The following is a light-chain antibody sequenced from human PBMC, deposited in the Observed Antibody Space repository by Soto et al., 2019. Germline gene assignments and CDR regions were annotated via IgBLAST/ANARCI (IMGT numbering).Light chain of an antibody. CDR2: YDS. CDR3: QVWDSSSDHHVV. CDR1: NIGSKS. V-gene: IGLV3-21*04. J-gene: IGLJ2*01. Sequence: SYELTQPPSVSVAPGKTARITCGGNNIGSKSVHWYQQKTGQAHVLVIYYDSDRPSGIPERFSGSNSGNTATLTISRVEAGDEADYYCQVWDSSSDHHVVFGGGTKLTVL.